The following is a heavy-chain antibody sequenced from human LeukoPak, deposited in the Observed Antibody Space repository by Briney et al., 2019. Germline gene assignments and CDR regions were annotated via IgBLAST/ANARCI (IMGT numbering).Heavy chain of an antibody. CDR3: ARRNSGSYYFDY. CDR1: GFTFSSYA. J-gene: IGHJ4*02. D-gene: IGHD1-26*01. CDR2: ISYDGSNK. Sequence: GGSLRLSCAASGFTFSSYAMHWVRQAPGKGLEWVAVISYDGSNKYYADSVKGRFTISRENAKNSLYLQMNSLRAGDTAVYYCARRNSGSYYFDYWGQGTLVTVSS. V-gene: IGHV3-30*14.